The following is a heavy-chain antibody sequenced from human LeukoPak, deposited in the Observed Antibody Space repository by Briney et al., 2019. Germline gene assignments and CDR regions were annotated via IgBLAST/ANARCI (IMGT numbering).Heavy chain of an antibody. D-gene: IGHD6-19*01. CDR3: ARDGGWSFGY. CDR2: IKGDGSEK. J-gene: IGHJ4*02. Sequence: YPGGSLRLSCAASGFTFSSYAMSWVRQAPGKGLEWVAEIKGDGSEKSYVDSVRGRFTISRDNAKNSLYLQMNSLRAEDTAVYYCARDGGWSFGYWGQGTLVTVSS. CDR1: GFTFSSYA. V-gene: IGHV3-7*01.